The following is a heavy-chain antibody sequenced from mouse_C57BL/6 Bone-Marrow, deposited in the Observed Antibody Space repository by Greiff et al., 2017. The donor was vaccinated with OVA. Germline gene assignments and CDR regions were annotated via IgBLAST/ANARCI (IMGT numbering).Heavy chain of an antibody. CDR1: GYTFTDYY. D-gene: IGHD3-2*02. CDR2: INPNNGGT. CDR3: ASGWKGSYYAMDY. Sequence: SGPELVKPGASVKMSCKASGYTFTDYYMHWVKQSHGKSLEWIGYINPNNGGTSYNQKFKGKATLTVNKSSSTAYMELRSLTSEDSAVYYCASGWKGSYYAMDYWGQGTSVTVSS. J-gene: IGHJ4*01. V-gene: IGHV1-22*01.